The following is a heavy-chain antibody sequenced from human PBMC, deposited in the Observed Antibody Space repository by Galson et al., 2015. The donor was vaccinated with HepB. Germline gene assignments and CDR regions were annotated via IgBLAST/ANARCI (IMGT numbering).Heavy chain of an antibody. V-gene: IGHV5-51*01. CDR1: GCSFPSYW. D-gene: IGHD6-13*01. CDR3: ARAPALYSSSWDSSRIGAFDI. CDR2: IYPGDSDT. J-gene: IGHJ3*02. Sequence: QSGAEVKKPGESLKISCTGSGCSFPSYWIGWVRQMPGKGLEWMGIIYPGDSDTRYSPSFQGQVTISADKSISTAYLQWSSLKASDTAMYYCARAPALYSSSWDSSRIGAFDIWGQGTMVTVSS.